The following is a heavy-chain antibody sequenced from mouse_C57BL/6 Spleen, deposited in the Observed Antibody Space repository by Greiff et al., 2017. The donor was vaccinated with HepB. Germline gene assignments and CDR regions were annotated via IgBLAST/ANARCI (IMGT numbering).Heavy chain of an antibody. D-gene: IGHD2-12*01. CDR3: AKSSNDLAWFAY. V-gene: IGHV2-4*01. CDR1: GFSLTSYG. J-gene: IGHJ3*01. Sequence: VMLVESGPGLVQPSQSLSITCTVSGFSLTSYGVHWVRQPPGKGLEWLGVIWSGGSTDYNAAFISRLSISKDNAKSQVFFKMNSLQADDTAIYYCAKSSNDLAWFAYWGQGTLVTVSA. CDR2: IWSGGST.